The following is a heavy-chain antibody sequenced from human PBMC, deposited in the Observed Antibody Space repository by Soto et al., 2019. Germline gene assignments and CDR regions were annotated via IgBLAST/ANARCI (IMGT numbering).Heavy chain of an antibody. J-gene: IGHJ4*02. CDR3: VQTTGWPGFDF. D-gene: IGHD6-19*01. CDR1: GFTVSSKY. CDR2: IYGGGTT. V-gene: IGHV3-53*01. Sequence: EVQLVESGGGLIQPGGSLRLSCAASGFTVSSKYMTWVRQAPGKGLEWVAVIYGGGTTYYADSVKDRFTISIDNSKNTLYLQVNSLRAEATAVYYCVQTTGWPGFDFWGQGTLVTVSS.